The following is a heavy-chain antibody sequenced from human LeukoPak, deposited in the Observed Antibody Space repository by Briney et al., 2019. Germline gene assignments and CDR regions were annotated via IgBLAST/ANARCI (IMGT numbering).Heavy chain of an antibody. CDR2: INHSGGT. Sequence: PSETLSLTCAVYNGSFSGYYWSWIRQSPGKGLEWIGEINHSGGTNYNPSLKSRLTISIDTSKNQFSLKLSSVTAVDTAVYYCATWRYCSGGSCYGNYYMDVWGKGTTVTVSS. J-gene: IGHJ6*03. V-gene: IGHV4-34*01. CDR3: ATWRYCSGGSCYGNYYMDV. CDR1: NGSFSGYY. D-gene: IGHD2-15*01.